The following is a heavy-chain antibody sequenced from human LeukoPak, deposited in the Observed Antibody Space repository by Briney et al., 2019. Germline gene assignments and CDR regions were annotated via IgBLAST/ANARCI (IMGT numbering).Heavy chain of an antibody. J-gene: IGHJ4*02. V-gene: IGHV4-34*01. CDR3: ARGALWFGEL. D-gene: IGHD3-10*01. CDR2: INHSGST. CDR1: GGSFSGYY. Sequence: SEILSLTCAVYGGSFSGYYWSWIRQPPGKGLEWIGEINHSGSTNYNPSLKSRVTISVDTSKNQFSLKLSSVTAADTAVYYCARGALWFGELWGQGTLVTVSS.